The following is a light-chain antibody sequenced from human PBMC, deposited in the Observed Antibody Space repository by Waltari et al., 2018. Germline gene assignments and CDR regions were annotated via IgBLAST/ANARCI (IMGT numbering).Light chain of an antibody. J-gene: IGKJ1*01. CDR2: DAS. CDR3: HQYHAWPPGRM. V-gene: IGKV1-5*01. Sequence: DIQMTQSPSTLSASVGHRVTITCRASQSIRSWLAWYQQKPGKAPKLRIYDASSLESGVPSRFSGSGSGTEFTLTIDSLQSEDSAVYYCHQYHAWPPGRMFGQGTKVEMK. CDR1: QSIRSW.